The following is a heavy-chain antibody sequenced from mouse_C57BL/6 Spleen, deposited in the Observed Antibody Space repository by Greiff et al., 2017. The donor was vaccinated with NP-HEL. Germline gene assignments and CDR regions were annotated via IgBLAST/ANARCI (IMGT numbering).Heavy chain of an antibody. CDR2: IYPGDGDT. CDR1: GYAFSSSW. V-gene: IGHV1-82*01. CDR3: ATTVVAPYWYFDG. D-gene: IGHD1-1*01. Sequence: QVQLQQSGPELVKPGASVKISCKASGYAFSSSWMNWVKQRPGKGLEWIGRIYPGDGDTNYNGKFKGKATLTADKSSSTAYMQLSSLTSEDSAVYFCATTVVAPYWYFDGRGTGTTVTASS. J-gene: IGHJ1*03.